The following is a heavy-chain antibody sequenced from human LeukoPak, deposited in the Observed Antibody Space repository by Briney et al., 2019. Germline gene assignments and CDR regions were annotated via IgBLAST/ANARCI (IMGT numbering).Heavy chain of an antibody. CDR3: AKDRRRSVKYFDGFLYEGFDF. V-gene: IGHV3-21*01. CDR1: GFTFSSYS. D-gene: IGHD3-9*01. J-gene: IGHJ4*02. CDR2: ISSSSSYI. Sequence: PGGSLRLSCAASGFTFSSYSMNWVRQAPGKGLEWVSSISSSSSYIYYGGSVKGRFTISRDNSKNTVFLQMDSLRDDDTAVYYCAKDRRRSVKYFDGFLYEGFDFWGQGSLVTVSS.